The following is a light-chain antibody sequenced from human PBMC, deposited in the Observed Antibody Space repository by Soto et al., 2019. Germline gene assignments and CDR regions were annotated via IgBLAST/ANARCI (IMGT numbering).Light chain of an antibody. J-gene: IGKJ1*01. CDR2: GAS. V-gene: IGKV3-15*01. CDR1: QSVSSN. Sequence: EIVMTQSPATLSVSPGERATLSCRASQSVSSNLVWYQQKPGQAPRLLIYGASTRATGIPARFSGSGSGTEFTLTINSLQSEDCAVYYCQPYNNWPSWTFGQGTKVDIK. CDR3: QPYNNWPSWT.